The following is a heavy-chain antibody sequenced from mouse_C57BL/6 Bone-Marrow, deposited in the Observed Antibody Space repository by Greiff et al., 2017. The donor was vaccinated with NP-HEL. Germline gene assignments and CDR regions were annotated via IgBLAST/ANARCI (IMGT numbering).Heavy chain of an antibody. D-gene: IGHD2-4*01. CDR1: GYTFTSYW. J-gene: IGHJ1*03. CDR3: ARRGIYYDYDGYFDV. Sequence: QVQLQQPGAELVKPGASVKLSCKASGYTFTSYWMHWVKQRPGQGLEWIGMIHPNSGSTNYNEKFKSKATLTVDKSSSTAYMQLSSLTSEDSAVYCCARRGIYYDYDGYFDVWGTGTTVTVSS. CDR2: IHPNSGST. V-gene: IGHV1-64*01.